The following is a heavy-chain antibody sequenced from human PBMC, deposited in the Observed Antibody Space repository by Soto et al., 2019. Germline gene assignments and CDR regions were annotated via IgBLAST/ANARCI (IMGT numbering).Heavy chain of an antibody. CDR3: AKAIGAPGYTMDF. D-gene: IGHD6-13*01. CDR1: EFTFSNYA. J-gene: IGHJ4*02. Sequence: QVQLGESGGGVVQPGRSLRLSCAASEFTFSNYAMYWVRQAPGKGLEWVAFISYDGSKRYHADSVKGQFTISRDNAKKTLYLPMDRPRPECAAVYYCAKAIGAPGYTMDFWGQGTLVTVSS. V-gene: IGHV3-30*18. CDR2: ISYDGSKR.